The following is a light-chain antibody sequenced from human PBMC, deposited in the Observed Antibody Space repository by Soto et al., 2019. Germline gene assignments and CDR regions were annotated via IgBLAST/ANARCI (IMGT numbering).Light chain of an antibody. Sequence: EILLTQSPGTLSLSPGERATLSCRASQSVSSSYLAWYQQKPGQAPRLLIYGASSRATGIPDRFSGSGSGTDFTLTISRLEPEDFALYYWQQYGSSPWTFGQGTKVEIK. CDR1: QSVSSSY. V-gene: IGKV3-20*01. J-gene: IGKJ1*01. CDR2: GAS. CDR3: QQYGSSPWT.